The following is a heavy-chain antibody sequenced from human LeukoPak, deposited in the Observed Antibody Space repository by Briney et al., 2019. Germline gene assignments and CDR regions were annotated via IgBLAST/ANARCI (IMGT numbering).Heavy chain of an antibody. CDR2: ISSSSSYI. D-gene: IGHD3-16*02. Sequence: GGSLRLSCAASGFTFSSYSMNWVRQAPGKGLEWVSSISSSSSYIYYADSVKGRFTISRDNAKNSLYLQMNSLRAEDTAVYYCAAQKRGTSRPYYFDYWGQGTLVTVSS. J-gene: IGHJ4*02. CDR1: GFTFSSYS. CDR3: AAQKRGTSRPYYFDY. V-gene: IGHV3-21*01.